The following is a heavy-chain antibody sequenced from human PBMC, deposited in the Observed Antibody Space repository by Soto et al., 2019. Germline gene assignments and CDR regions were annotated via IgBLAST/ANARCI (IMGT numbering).Heavy chain of an antibody. V-gene: IGHV3-30-3*01. D-gene: IGHD3-10*01. Sequence: QVQLVESGGGVVQPGRSLRLSCAASGFTFSNYIMHWVRQAPGKGLEWVAIILHDGNNKYYADSVKGRFTISRDNSKNKLYLQMNSLRTAATAIYYCARDDEGGSYCDLGYWGQGTLVTVSS. CDR2: ILHDGNNK. CDR3: ARDDEGGSYCDLGY. CDR1: GFTFSNYI. J-gene: IGHJ4*02.